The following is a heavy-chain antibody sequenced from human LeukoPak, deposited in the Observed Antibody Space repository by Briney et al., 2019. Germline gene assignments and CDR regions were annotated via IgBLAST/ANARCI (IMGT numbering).Heavy chain of an antibody. CDR1: GFTFSSYW. CDR3: ARVGVYDYHMDV. D-gene: IGHD3-3*01. CDR2: INSDGSST. J-gene: IGHJ6*03. Sequence: GGSVRLSCAASGFTFSSYWMHWVRQAAVKGLVWVSRINSDGSSTTYADSVKGRFTISRDNAKNTLYLQMNSLRAEDTAVYYCARVGVYDYHMDVWGKGTTVTVSS. V-gene: IGHV3-74*03.